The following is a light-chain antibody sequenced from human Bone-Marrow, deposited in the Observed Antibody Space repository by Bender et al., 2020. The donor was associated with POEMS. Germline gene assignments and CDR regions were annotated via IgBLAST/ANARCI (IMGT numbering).Light chain of an antibody. V-gene: IGLV1-44*01. J-gene: IGLJ3*02. Sequence: QSVVTQPPSASGTPGQRVTISCSGSSSNIGAHAVNWYQHLPGTAPKLLIYSSHRRPSEVPDRFSGSRSGTSASLAISGLQSEDEADYYCAVWDDSLNGWVFGGGTKLTVL. CDR1: SSNIGAHA. CDR3: AVWDDSLNGWV. CDR2: SSH.